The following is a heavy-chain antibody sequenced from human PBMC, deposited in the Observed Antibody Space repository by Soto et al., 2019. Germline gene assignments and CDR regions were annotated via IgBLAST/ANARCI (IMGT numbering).Heavy chain of an antibody. CDR2: IIPIFGTA. D-gene: IGHD3-3*01. CDR3: ARGRFLEYYYYGMDV. CDR1: GYTFTSYA. J-gene: IGHJ6*02. V-gene: IGHV1-69*13. Sequence: GASVKVSCKASGYTFTSYAMHWVRQAPGQRLEWMGGIIPIFGTANYAQKFQGRVTITADESTSTAYMELSSLRSEDTAVYYCARGRFLEYYYYGMDVWGQGTTVTVSS.